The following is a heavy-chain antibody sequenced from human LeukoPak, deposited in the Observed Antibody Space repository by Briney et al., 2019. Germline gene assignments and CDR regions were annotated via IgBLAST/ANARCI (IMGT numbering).Heavy chain of an antibody. CDR3: AVAQYYDFWSGYGMDV. J-gene: IGHJ6*02. D-gene: IGHD3-3*01. CDR1: GGTFSSYA. V-gene: IGHV1-69*04. CDR2: IIPILGIA. Sequence: SVKVFCKASGGTFSSYAISWVRQAPGQGLEWMRRIIPILGIANYAQKFQGRVTITADKSTSTAYMELSSLRSEDTAVYYCAVAQYYDFWSGYGMDVWGQGTTVTVSS.